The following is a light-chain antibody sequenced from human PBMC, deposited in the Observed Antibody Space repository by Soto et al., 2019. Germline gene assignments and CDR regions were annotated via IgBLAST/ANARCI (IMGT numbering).Light chain of an antibody. J-gene: IGKJ1*01. CDR1: QSVSSNY. CDR3: QQYGSSPPT. CDR2: GAS. V-gene: IGKV3-20*01. Sequence: EIVLTQSPGTLSLSPGERATLSCRASQSVSSNYLAWYRRKPGQAPRLLIYGASNRATDIPGRFSGSGSGTDFTFTNTRLGPEDFAVYYCQQYGSSPPTFGPGTRVEIQ.